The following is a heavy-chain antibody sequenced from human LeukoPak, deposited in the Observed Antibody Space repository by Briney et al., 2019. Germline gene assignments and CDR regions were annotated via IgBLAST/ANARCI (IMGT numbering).Heavy chain of an antibody. D-gene: IGHD1-14*01. Sequence: GGSLRLSCAASGFTFSSYGMHWVRQAPGKGLEWVAFIRYDGSNKYYADSVKGRFTISRDNYKNTLYLQMNSLRAEDTAVYYCAKNPPRAAGGSEPDYWGQGTLVTVSS. CDR1: GFTFSSYG. CDR2: IRYDGSNK. CDR3: AKNPPRAAGGSEPDY. V-gene: IGHV3-30*02. J-gene: IGHJ4*02.